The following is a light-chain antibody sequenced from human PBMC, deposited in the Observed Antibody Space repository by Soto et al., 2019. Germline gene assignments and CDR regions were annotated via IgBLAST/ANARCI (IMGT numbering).Light chain of an antibody. V-gene: IGKV1-5*03. Sequence: IQMTQSPSTLSGSVGDRVTITCGASQTISSWLAWYQQKPGKAPKLLIYKASTLKSGVPSRFSGSGSGTEFTLTISSLQPEDFATYYCQQANSFPLTFGGGTKVDIK. CDR1: QTISSW. J-gene: IGKJ4*01. CDR2: KAS. CDR3: QQANSFPLT.